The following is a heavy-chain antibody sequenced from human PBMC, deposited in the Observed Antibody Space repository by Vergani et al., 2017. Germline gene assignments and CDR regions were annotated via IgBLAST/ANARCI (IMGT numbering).Heavy chain of an antibody. J-gene: IGHJ3*02. CDR2: INPSGGST. CDR3: ARVDTAMVTSLFWAFDI. CDR1: GYTFTSYY. V-gene: IGHV1-46*01. D-gene: IGHD5-18*01. Sequence: QVQLVQSGAEVKKPGASVKVSCKASGYTFTSYYMHWVRQAPGQGLEWMGIINPSGGSTSYAQKFQGRVTMTRDTSTSTVYMELSSLRSEDTAVYYCARVDTAMVTSLFWAFDIWGQGTMVTVSS.